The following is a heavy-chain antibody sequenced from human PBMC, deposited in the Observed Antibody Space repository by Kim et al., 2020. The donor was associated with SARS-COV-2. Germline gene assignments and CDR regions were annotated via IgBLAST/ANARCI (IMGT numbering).Heavy chain of an antibody. D-gene: IGHD1-26*01. CDR2: IYYSGST. Sequence: SETLSLTCTVSGGSISSGGYYWSWIRQHPGKGLEWIGYIYYSGSTYYNPSLKSRVTISVDTSKNQFSLKLSSVTAADTAVYYCARGELPSDQVDYWGQGTLVTVSS. CDR3: ARGELPSDQVDY. V-gene: IGHV4-31*03. CDR1: GGSISSGGYY. J-gene: IGHJ4*02.